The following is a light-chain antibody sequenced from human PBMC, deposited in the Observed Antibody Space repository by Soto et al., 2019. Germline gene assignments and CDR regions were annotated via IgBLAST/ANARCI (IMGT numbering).Light chain of an antibody. J-gene: IGLJ1*01. CDR2: EVR. CDR1: SSDIGSYNY. Sequence: QSALTQPASVSGSPGQSITISCTGTSSDIGSYNYVAWYQQFPGKTPKLIIYEVRNRPSGVSFRFSGSKSGNTASLTISGLQAEDEADYYCCSYAGSYTFVFGTGTKLTVL. CDR3: CSYAGSYTFV. V-gene: IGLV2-14*01.